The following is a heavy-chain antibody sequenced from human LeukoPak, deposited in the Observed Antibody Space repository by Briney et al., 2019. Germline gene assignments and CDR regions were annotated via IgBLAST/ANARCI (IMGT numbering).Heavy chain of an antibody. CDR1: GVSISSSNSY. D-gene: IGHD3-10*01. J-gene: IGHJ5*02. V-gene: IGHV4-39*01. CDR3: ARGRRLLLWFGELLCWFDP. CDR2: IYYSGNT. Sequence: SETLSLTCTVSGVSISSSNSYWGWIRQPPGKGLEWIGSIYYSGNTYYNASLKSQVSISIDTSKNQFSLKLSSVTAADTAVYYCARGRRLLLWFGELLCWFDPWGQGTLVTVSS.